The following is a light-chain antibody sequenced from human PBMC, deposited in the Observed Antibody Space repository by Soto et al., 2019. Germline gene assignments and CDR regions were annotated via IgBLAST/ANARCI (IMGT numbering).Light chain of an antibody. Sequence: QSVLTQPPSVSGAPGQRVAISCTGNNSNVGAGFAVHWYQHHPGTAPKLLIYHNTNRPSGVPDRFSGSKTGPSASLAITGLQAEDEADYDCQSFDTSLSGYVFGTGTKVTVL. CDR2: HNT. CDR1: NSNVGAGFA. V-gene: IGLV1-40*01. CDR3: QSFDTSLSGYV. J-gene: IGLJ1*01.